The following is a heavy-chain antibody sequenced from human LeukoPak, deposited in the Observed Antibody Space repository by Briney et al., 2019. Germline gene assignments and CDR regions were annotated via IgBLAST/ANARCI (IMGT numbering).Heavy chain of an antibody. J-gene: IGHJ5*02. V-gene: IGHV4-4*08. D-gene: IGHD4-17*01. CDR3: ARRSQENRMTTAKNWVDP. CDR2: MYNGGTT. CDR1: GGSIGNYY. Sequence: PSETLSLTCTVSGGSIGNYYWSWIRQPPGKGLEWIGIMYNGGTTYYNTSLKSRVTISVDTSKNQFSLRLSSVTAADTAVYYGARRSQENRMTTAKNWVDPWGQGTQVTVSS.